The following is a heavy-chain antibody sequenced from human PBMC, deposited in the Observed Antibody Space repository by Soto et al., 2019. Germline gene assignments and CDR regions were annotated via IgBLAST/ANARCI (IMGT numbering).Heavy chain of an antibody. CDR3: ARGRIAVARRYFDY. V-gene: IGHV4-34*01. Sequence: QVQLQQWGAGLLKPSETLSLTCAVYGGSFSGYYWSWIRQPPGKGLEWIGEINHSGSTNYNPSLKSRVTISVDTSKNQFSLKLSYVTAADTAVYYCARGRIAVARRYFDYWGQGTLVTVSS. CDR2: INHSGST. D-gene: IGHD6-19*01. J-gene: IGHJ4*02. CDR1: GGSFSGYY.